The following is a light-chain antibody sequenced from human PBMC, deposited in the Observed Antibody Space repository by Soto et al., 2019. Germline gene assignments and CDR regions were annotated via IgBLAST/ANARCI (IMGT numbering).Light chain of an antibody. J-gene: IGKJ1*01. CDR1: QSISGTY. CDR2: SAS. Sequence: DTVLTQSPGTLSLTSGERATLSCRASQSISGTYLAWYQQKPGQSPRLLIYSASTRAPGIPDRFSGSGSGTDFTLTISRLEPEDFAVYYCQHYGSSPWTFGQGTKVDIK. CDR3: QHYGSSPWT. V-gene: IGKV3-20*01.